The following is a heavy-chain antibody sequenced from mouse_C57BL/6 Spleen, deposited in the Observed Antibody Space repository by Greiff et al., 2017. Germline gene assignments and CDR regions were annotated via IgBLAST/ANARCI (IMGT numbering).Heavy chain of an antibody. CDR2: IDPSDSET. V-gene: IGHV1-52*01. J-gene: IGHJ1*03. CDR3: ALITTVVANWYFDV. Sequence: QVQLQQPGAELVRPGSSVKLSCKASGYTFTSYRMHWVKQRPIQGLEWIGNIDPSDSETHYNQKFKDKATLTVDKSSSTAYMQLSSLTSEDSAVYYCALITTVVANWYFDVWGTGTTVTVSS. CDR1: GYTFTSYR. D-gene: IGHD1-1*01.